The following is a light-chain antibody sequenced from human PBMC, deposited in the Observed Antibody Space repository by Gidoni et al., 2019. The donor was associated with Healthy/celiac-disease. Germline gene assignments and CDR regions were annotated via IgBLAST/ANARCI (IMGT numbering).Light chain of an antibody. V-gene: IGKV1-33*01. CDR2: DAS. CDR1: HYISNY. CDR3: QRYDNHPPGAIT. J-gene: IGKJ5*01. Sequence: DIKTTQSVFSLSASVGARATITCQASHYISNYLNWYQQKPGKAPKLLIYDASNLETGVPSRFSGSGTGTDFTFTISSLQPEDIATYYCQRYDNHPPGAITFGQXTRLEIK.